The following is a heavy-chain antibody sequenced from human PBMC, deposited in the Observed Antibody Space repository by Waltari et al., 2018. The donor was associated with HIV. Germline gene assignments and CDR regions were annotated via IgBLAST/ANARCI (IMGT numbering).Heavy chain of an antibody. CDR3: AKLSHIAVAGTIDY. V-gene: IGHV3-23*01. CDR1: EFTFTKSV. CDR2: ISGSGGSA. J-gene: IGHJ4*02. D-gene: IGHD6-19*01. Sequence: EVQLLESGGGLVQPGGSLRLSGAASEFTFTKSVMNWVRQAPGKGLEWVSAISGSGGSAYYADSVKGRFTISRDNSKNTLFLQMDSLRAEDTAIYYCAKLSHIAVAGTIDYWGQGTLVTVSA.